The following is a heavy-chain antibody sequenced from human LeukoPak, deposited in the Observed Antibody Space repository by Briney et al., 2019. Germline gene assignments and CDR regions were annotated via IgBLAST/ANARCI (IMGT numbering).Heavy chain of an antibody. CDR1: GGSINDYY. CDR2: IYYSGST. D-gene: IGHD3-22*01. V-gene: IGHV4-59*01. Sequence: SETLSLTCTVSGGSINDYYWSWIRQPPGKGLEWIGYIYYSGSTNYNPSLKSRVTISVDTSKSQFSLKLSSMTAADTAVYYCARNYDRLDYWGQGTLVTVSS. J-gene: IGHJ4*02. CDR3: ARNYDRLDY.